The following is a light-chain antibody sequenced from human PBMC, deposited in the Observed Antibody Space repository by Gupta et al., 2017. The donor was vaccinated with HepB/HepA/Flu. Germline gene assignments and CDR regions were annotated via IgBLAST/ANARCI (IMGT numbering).Light chain of an antibody. CDR1: SSDVGGYNY. CDR2: DVS. CDR3: SSYTSSSTPWV. J-gene: IGLJ3*02. V-gene: IGLV2-14*01. Sequence: SALTQPASGSGSPGQSPTISCTGPSSDVGGYNYVSWYQQHPGKAPKLMIYDVSNRPSGVSNRFSGSKSGNTASLTISGLQAEDEADYYCSSYTSSSTPWVFGGGTKLTVL.